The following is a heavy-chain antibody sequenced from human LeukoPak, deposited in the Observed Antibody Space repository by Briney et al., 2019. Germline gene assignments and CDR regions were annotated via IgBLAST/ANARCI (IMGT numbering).Heavy chain of an antibody. D-gene: IGHD3-10*01. CDR1: GGSFSDYY. V-gene: IGHV4-34*01. Sequence: SETLPLTCAVYGGSFSDYYWAWIRQPPGKGLEWIGEINHNGGINYNPSLKSRVTLSLDTSMNHVSLRLTSVTAADTGVYYCARGLLAHFYGSSSHDYWGQGTLVSVSS. CDR3: ARGLLAHFYGSSSHDY. CDR2: INHNGGI. J-gene: IGHJ4*02.